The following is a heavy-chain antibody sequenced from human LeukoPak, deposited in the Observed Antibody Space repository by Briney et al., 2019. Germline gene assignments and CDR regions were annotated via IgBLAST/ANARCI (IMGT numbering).Heavy chain of an antibody. CDR1: GFIFSSYA. J-gene: IGHJ3*02. Sequence: AGGSLRLSCAASGFIFSSYAMSWVRQAPGKGLEWVSTISDSGSSTYYADSVKGRFTISRDNSKNTLYLQMNSLRAEDTAVYYCAKGSPEPRRITIFGVASNDAFDIWGQGTMVTVSS. CDR3: AKGSPEPRRITIFGVASNDAFDI. D-gene: IGHD3-3*01. CDR2: ISDSGSST. V-gene: IGHV3-23*01.